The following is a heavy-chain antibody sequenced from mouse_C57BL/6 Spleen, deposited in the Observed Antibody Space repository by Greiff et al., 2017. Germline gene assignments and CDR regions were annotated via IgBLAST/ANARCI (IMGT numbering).Heavy chain of an antibody. J-gene: IGHJ2*01. CDR3: ARSTMVTTGDY. Sequence: EVMLVESGGGLVQPGESLKLSCESTEYEFPSHDMSLVRKTPEKRLELVAAINSDGGSTYYPDPMEKRFIISRDNTKKTQYLQMSSLRSEDTALYYCARSTMVTTGDYWGKGTTLTVSS. D-gene: IGHD2-2*01. CDR2: INSDGGST. CDR1: EYEFPSHD. V-gene: IGHV5-2*03.